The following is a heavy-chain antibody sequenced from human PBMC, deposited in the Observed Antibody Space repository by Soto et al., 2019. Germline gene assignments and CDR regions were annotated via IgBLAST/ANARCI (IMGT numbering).Heavy chain of an antibody. Sequence: GGSLRLSCAASGFTVNSNYMTWVRQAPGKGLEWVSVIYSGGTTYYADSVKGRFTISRDNSKNTLYLQMNSLRAEDTAVYYCARDCGGDCDFDYWGQGTLVTVSS. J-gene: IGHJ4*02. CDR1: GFTVNSNY. D-gene: IGHD2-21*01. CDR3: ARDCGGDCDFDY. CDR2: IYSGGTT. V-gene: IGHV3-66*01.